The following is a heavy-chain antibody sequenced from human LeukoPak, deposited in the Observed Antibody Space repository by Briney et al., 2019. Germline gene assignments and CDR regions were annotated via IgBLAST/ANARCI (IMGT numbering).Heavy chain of an antibody. V-gene: IGHV1-46*01. CDR1: GYTFTSYY. CDR3: ARERSSGWYDSYFDY. Sequence: GASVKVSCRASGYTFTSYYMHWVRQAPGQGLEWMGIINPSGGSTSYAQKFQGRVTMTRDMSTSTDYMELSSLRSEDTAVYYCARERSSGWYDSYFDYWGQGTLVTVSS. J-gene: IGHJ4*02. CDR2: INPSGGST. D-gene: IGHD6-19*01.